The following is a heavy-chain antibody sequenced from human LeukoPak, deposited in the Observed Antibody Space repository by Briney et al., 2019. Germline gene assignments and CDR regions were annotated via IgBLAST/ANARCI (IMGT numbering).Heavy chain of an antibody. CDR2: IKQDGSEK. J-gene: IGHJ1*01. CDR1: GFTFSSYW. CDR3: TSWGDTTAEYFQR. V-gene: IGHV3-7*01. Sequence: GGSLRLSCAASGFTFSSYWMTWVRQAPGKGLEWVANIKQDGSEKYYVDSVKGRFTISRDNAKNSLYLQMNSLRVEDTAVYYCTSWGDTTAEYFQRWGQGTLVTVSS. D-gene: IGHD2-21*02.